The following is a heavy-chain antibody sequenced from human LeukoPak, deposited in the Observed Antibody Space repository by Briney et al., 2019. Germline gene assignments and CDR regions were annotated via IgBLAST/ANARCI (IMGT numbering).Heavy chain of an antibody. CDR2: INHSGST. V-gene: IGHV4-34*01. D-gene: IGHD2-2*01. CDR1: GLTVSSSY. J-gene: IGHJ6*03. CDR3: ARLKCLSSNVRPCRYYYYMDV. Sequence: PGGSLRLSCVASGLTVSSSYMSWIRQPPGKGLEWIGEINHSGSTNYNPSLKSRVTISVDTSKNQFSLKLGSVTAADTAVYYCARLKCLSSNVRPCRYYYYMDVWGKGTTVTVSS.